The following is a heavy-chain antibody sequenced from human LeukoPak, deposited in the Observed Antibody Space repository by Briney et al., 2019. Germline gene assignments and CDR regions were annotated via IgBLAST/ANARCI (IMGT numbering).Heavy chain of an antibody. CDR3: ARDRAATPYYDFGGDAFDI. CDR2: INPSGGST. D-gene: IGHD3-3*01. CDR1: GYTFTSYY. Sequence: GASVKVSCKASGYTFTSYYMHWVRQAPGQGLEWMGIINPSGGSTSYAQKFQGRVTMTRDTSTSTVYMELSSLRSEDTAVYYCARDRAATPYYDFGGDAFDIWGQGTMVTVSS. V-gene: IGHV1-46*01. J-gene: IGHJ3*02.